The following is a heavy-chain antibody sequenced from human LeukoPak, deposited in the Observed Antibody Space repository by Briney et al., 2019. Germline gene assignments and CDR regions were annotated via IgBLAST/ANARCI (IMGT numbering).Heavy chain of an antibody. V-gene: IGHV3-11*04. J-gene: IGHJ4*02. Sequence: GGSLRLSCAASGFSFSDYYMSWIRQAPGKGLEWVSSIFPSGGEIHYADSVRGRFTISRDNAKNSLYLQMNSLRAEDTAVYYCTRDEDFYTSSSDYWGQGTLVTVSS. D-gene: IGHD6-6*01. CDR3: TRDEDFYTSSSDY. CDR2: IFPSGGEI. CDR1: GFSFSDYY.